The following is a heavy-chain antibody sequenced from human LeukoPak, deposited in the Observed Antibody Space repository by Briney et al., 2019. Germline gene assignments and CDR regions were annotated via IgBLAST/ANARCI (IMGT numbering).Heavy chain of an antibody. CDR2: IWYDGSNK. Sequence: GGSLRLSCTASGFTFSNYGMHWVRQAPGKGLEWVAVIWYDGSNKYYADSVKGRFTISRDNSKNTLYLQMNSLRAEDTAVYYCARVHDSSGYGLDYWGQGTLVTVSS. V-gene: IGHV3-33*01. CDR1: GFTFSNYG. CDR3: ARVHDSSGYGLDY. J-gene: IGHJ4*02. D-gene: IGHD3-22*01.